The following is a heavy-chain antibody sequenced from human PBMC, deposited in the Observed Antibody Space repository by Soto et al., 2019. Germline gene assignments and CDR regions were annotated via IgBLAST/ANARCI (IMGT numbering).Heavy chain of an antibody. Sequence: SETLSLTCTVSGGSISSSSYYWGWIRQPAGKGLEWIGSIYYSGSTYYNPSLKSRVTISVDTSKNQFSLKLSSVTAADTAVYYCAVSYYYDSSGYYSYFDYWGQGTLVTVSS. D-gene: IGHD3-22*01. CDR3: AVSYYYDSSGYYSYFDY. CDR2: IYYSGST. CDR1: GGSISSSSYY. J-gene: IGHJ4*02. V-gene: IGHV4-39*01.